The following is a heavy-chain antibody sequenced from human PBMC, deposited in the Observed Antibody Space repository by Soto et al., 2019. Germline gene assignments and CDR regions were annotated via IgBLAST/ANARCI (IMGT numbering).Heavy chain of an antibody. CDR3: ARLAEWEYYDGMDV. D-gene: IGHD1-26*01. CDR2: IRSKADNYAT. J-gene: IGHJ6*02. V-gene: IGHV3-73*02. Sequence: EVQLVESGGGLVQPGGSLKLSCAVSGFTFSVSAIHWVRQASGKGLEWVGRIRSKADNYATAYGASVKGRFSISRDDSKDTAYRQMSSLNSEGTAVCYCARLAEWEYYDGMDVWGQGTTVTVSS. CDR1: GFTFSVSA.